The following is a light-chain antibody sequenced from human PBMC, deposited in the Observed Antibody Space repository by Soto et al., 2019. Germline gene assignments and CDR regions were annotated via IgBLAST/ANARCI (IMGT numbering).Light chain of an antibody. CDR3: QKYNSALLT. J-gene: IGKJ4*01. Sequence: EIALSQAQDTLSLSPGESVTLSCRASQSGSSSFVAWLQQKPGQAPRLLIYGASSRATGIPDRFSGSGSGTDFTLTISSLQPEDVATYYCQKYNSALLTFGGGTKVDIK. V-gene: IGKV3-20*01. CDR2: GAS. CDR1: QSGSSSF.